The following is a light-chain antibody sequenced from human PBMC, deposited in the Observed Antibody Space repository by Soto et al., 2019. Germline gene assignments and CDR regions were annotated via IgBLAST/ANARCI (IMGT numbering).Light chain of an antibody. CDR2: GAF. CDR3: QQYNDWPLT. CDR1: QSVSSN. Sequence: EILMTQSPVTLSVSPGERATLSCRASQSVSSNLAWYQQKPGQAPSLLIYGAFTMATGIPARFSGTGSGSEFTLTISSLQSEDFALYYCQQYNDWPLTFGQGTKVEI. J-gene: IGKJ1*01. V-gene: IGKV3-15*01.